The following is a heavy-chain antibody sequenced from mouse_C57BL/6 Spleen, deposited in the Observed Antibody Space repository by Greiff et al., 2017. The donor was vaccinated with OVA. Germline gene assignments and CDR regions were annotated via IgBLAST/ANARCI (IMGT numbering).Heavy chain of an antibody. V-gene: IGHV7-3*01. CDR1: GFTFTDYY. D-gene: IGHD2-1*01. CDR3: AGSRYGNYYFDY. J-gene: IGHJ2*01. CDR2: IRNKANGYTT. Sequence: EVQLVESGGGLVQPGGSLSLSCAASGFTFTDYYMSWVRQPPGKALEWLGFIRNKANGYTTEYSASVKGRFTISRDNSQSILYLQMNALRAEDSATYYCAGSRYGNYYFDYWGQGTTLTVSS.